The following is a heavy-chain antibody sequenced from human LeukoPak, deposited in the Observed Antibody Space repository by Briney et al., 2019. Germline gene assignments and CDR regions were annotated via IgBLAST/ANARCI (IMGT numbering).Heavy chain of an antibody. CDR3: ARSEGRFSDL. Sequence: SETLSLTCTVSGGSISDYYWGWIRQAPGKGLEWIGYIYYSGSTNYNPSLKSRVSISLDTSKNQFSLKLSSVTAADTAVYYCARSEGRFSDLWGRGTLVTVSS. CDR2: IYYSGST. V-gene: IGHV4-59*08. CDR1: GGSISDYY. J-gene: IGHJ2*01.